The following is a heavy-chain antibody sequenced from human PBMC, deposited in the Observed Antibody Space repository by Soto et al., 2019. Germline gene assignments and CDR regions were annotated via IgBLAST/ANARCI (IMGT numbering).Heavy chain of an antibody. CDR3: AGTPSLQWYYMDV. CDR2: TYYRSRWYN. J-gene: IGHJ6*03. D-gene: IGHD1-7*01. V-gene: IGHV6-1*01. Sequence: QVQLQQSGPGLVKPSQTLSLTCAISGDSVSSNSAAWNWIRRSPSGGLEWLGRTYYRSRWYNDYAVSVRSRITINPDTSKNQFSLHLNSVTPEDTAVYYCAGTPSLQWYYMDVWGKGTTVTVSS. CDR1: GDSVSSNSAA.